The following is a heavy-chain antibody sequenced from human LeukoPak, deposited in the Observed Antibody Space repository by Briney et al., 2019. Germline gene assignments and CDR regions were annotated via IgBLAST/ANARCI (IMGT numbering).Heavy chain of an antibody. CDR3: AKSMVRGVPLSGNGMDV. J-gene: IGHJ6*04. CDR2: ISGSGGST. D-gene: IGHD3-10*01. Sequence: PGGSLRLSCAASGFTFSSYWMSWVRQAPGKGLEWVSAISGSGGSTYYADSVKGRFTISRDNSKNTLYLQMNSLRAEDTAVYYCAKSMVRGVPLSGNGMDVWGKGTTVTVSS. CDR1: GFTFSSYW. V-gene: IGHV3-23*01.